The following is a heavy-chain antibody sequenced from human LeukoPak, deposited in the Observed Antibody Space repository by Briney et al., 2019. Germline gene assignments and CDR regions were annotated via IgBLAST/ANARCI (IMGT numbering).Heavy chain of an antibody. CDR2: IFPGDSDT. CDR1: GYIFANYW. J-gene: IGHJ4*02. D-gene: IGHD3-16*01. Sequence: GESLKISCKASGYIFANYWIGWVRQMPGKGLEWMGIIFPGDSDTRYSPSFQGQVTISADKSISTAYLQWSSLKASDTAMYYCARRGSYIDYWGQGTLVTVSS. V-gene: IGHV5-51*01. CDR3: ARRGSYIDY.